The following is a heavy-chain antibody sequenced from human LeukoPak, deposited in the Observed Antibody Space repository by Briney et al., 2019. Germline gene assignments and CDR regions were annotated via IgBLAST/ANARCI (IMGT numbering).Heavy chain of an antibody. D-gene: IGHD5-24*01. V-gene: IGHV4-59*01. J-gene: IGHJ3*02. Sequence: ASETLSLTCAVYGGSFSGYYWSWIRQPPGKGLEWVGYIYYSGSTNYNPSLKSRVTMSVDTSKNQFSLKLTSVTAADTAVYYCARGRRDGYKDDAFDIWGQGTMVTVSS. CDR2: IYYSGST. CDR3: ARGRRDGYKDDAFDI. CDR1: GGSFSGYY.